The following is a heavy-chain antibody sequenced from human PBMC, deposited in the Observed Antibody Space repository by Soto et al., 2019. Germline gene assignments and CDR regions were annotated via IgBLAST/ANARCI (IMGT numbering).Heavy chain of an antibody. Sequence: SETLSLTCTVSGGSISSGDFYWSWVRQPPGKGLECIGYIYYSGSTYYNPSLKSRVNISVDTSKNQFSLKLSSVTAADTAVYYCARVGGFGATTIDYWGQGTLVTVS. CDR1: GGSISSGDFY. J-gene: IGHJ4*02. D-gene: IGHD3-10*01. CDR2: IYYSGST. CDR3: ARVGGFGATTIDY. V-gene: IGHV4-30-4*01.